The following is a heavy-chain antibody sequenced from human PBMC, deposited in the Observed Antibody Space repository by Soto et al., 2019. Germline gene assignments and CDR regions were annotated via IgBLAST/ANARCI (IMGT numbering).Heavy chain of an antibody. CDR3: ARNIYFWIGYSLYYYYYYMDV. CDR2: INPSGGST. Sequence: ASVKVSCKASGYTFTSYYMHWVRQAPGQGLEWMGIINPSGGSTSYAQKFQGRVTMTRDTSTSTVYMELSSLRSEDTAVYYCARNIYFWIGYSLYYYYYYMDVWGKGITVTVSS. D-gene: IGHD3-3*01. J-gene: IGHJ6*03. CDR1: GYTFTSYY. V-gene: IGHV1-46*03.